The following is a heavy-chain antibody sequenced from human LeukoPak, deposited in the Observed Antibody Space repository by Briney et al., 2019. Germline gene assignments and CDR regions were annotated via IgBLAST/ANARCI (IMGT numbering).Heavy chain of an antibody. J-gene: IGHJ5*02. D-gene: IGHD2-15*01. Sequence: PGGSLRLSCVASGFAFNTAWMTWVRQAPGKGLEWVGRIKSKADGETTHYSAPVKGRFIISRDDSKNMLYLQMNTLKTEDTAVYSCAADWPVRCYPFDPWARGPPVTVSS. V-gene: IGHV3-15*01. CDR3: AADWPVRCYPFDP. CDR1: GFAFNTAW. CDR2: IKSKADGETT.